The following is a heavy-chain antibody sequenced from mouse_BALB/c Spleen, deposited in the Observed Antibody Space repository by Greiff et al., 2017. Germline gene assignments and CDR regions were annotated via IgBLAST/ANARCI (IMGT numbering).Heavy chain of an antibody. CDR1: GYTFTDYY. J-gene: IGHJ3*01. Sequence: VQLQQSGAELARPGASVKLSCKASGYTFTDYYINWVKQRTGQGLEWIGEIYPGSGNTYYNEKFKGKATLTADKSSSTAYMQLSSLTSEDSAVYFCARIRGAYWGQGTLVTVSA. CDR2: IYPGSGNT. CDR3: ARIRGAY. V-gene: IGHV1-77*01.